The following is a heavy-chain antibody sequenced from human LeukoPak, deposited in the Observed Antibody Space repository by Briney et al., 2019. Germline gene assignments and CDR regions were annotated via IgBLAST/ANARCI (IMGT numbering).Heavy chain of an antibody. CDR3: ARRKGCSSTSCPPDY. Sequence: GESLKISCKGSGYTFTSYLSGWVRQMPGKGLEWMGIIYPGDSDTRYSPSFQGQVIMSADKSINTAYLQWNSLKASDTAMYYCARRKGCSSTSCPPDYWGQGTLVTVSS. CDR2: IYPGDSDT. V-gene: IGHV5-51*01. D-gene: IGHD2-2*01. CDR1: GYTFTSYL. J-gene: IGHJ4*02.